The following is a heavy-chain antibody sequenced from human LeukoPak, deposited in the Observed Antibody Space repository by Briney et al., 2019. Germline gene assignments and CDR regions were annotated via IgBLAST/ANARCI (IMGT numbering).Heavy chain of an antibody. J-gene: IGHJ5*02. CDR3: ARCFSGYYDILTGYYLPDFNWFDP. Sequence: SSETLSLTCTVSGGSISSYYWSWIRQPPGKGLEWIGYIYYSGSTNYNPSLKSRVTISVDTSKNQFSLKLSSVTDADTAVYYCARCFSGYYDILTGYYLPDFNWFDPWGQGTLVTVSS. D-gene: IGHD3-9*01. CDR1: GGSISSYY. V-gene: IGHV4-59*01. CDR2: IYYSGST.